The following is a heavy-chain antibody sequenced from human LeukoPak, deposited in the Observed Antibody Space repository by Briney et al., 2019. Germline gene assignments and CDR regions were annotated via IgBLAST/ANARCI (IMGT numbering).Heavy chain of an antibody. CDR2: IYSGGSI. CDR3: ARPPYGGVDY. CDR1: GLTVSSY. V-gene: IGHV3-66*04. D-gene: IGHD4-23*01. Sequence: GGSLRLSCAASGLTVSSYMSWVRQAPGKGLEWVSVIYSGGSIYYAESVKGRFTISRDKSKNTLYLQMNSLRAEDTAVYYCARPPYGGVDYWGQGTLVTVSS. J-gene: IGHJ4*02.